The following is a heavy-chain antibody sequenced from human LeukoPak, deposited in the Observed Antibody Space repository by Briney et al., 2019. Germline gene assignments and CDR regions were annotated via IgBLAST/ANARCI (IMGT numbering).Heavy chain of an antibody. V-gene: IGHV3-7*01. CDR1: GFTFGSCW. CDR2: INQDGSQK. Sequence: AGGSLRLSCAASGFTFGSCWMNWVRQTPGKGLEWVANINQDGSQKFYVDSVKGRFTISRDNAKNSLSLQMNNLRVEDTAVYYCARAGSHWHYVYWGQGTVVTVSS. CDR3: ARAGSHWHYVY. D-gene: IGHD3-10*01. J-gene: IGHJ4*02.